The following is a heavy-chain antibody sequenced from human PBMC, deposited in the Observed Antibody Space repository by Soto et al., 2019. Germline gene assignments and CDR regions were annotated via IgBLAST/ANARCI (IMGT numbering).Heavy chain of an antibody. CDR1: GHTFAKYG. CDR2: ISAYNGNT. CDR3: ARSGGGNYWGNWFDP. V-gene: IGHV1-18*01. D-gene: IGHD7-27*01. J-gene: IGHJ5*02. Sequence: QVQLVQSGAEVKKPGASVKVSCKASGHTFAKYGITWVRQAPGQGFEWMGWISAYNGNTKYAQKFQGRVTMTTDTSTTIAYMELRSIISDDTVVYYCARSGGGNYWGNWFDPWGQGTLVTVSS.